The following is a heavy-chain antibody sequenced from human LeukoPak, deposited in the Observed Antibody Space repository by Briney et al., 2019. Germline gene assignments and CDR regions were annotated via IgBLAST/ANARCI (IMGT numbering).Heavy chain of an antibody. V-gene: IGHV4-61*08. CDR1: GGSVSSGAYY. Sequence: PSETLSLSCSVSGGSVSSGAYYCSWIRQPPGKALEWTGYIYDSGSTNYNASLKSRVTISVDTSKNQFSLKLSSVTAADTAVYYCGLRGHSYYGMDVWGQGTTVTVSS. CDR2: IYDSGST. CDR3: GLRGHSYYGMDV. J-gene: IGHJ6*02.